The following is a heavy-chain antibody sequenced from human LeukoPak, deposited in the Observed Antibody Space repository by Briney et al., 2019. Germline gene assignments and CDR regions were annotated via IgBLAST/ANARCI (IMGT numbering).Heavy chain of an antibody. CDR1: GYSFTNYD. CDR2: MNPNSDNT. CDR3: ARGNGYVEGAAAGTTVMDL. D-gene: IGHD6-13*01. J-gene: IGHJ6*02. Sequence: ASVKVSCKASGYSFTNYDINWVRQATGQGLEWMGWMNPNSDNTIYAQKFQGRVTMTSDTSITTAYMELSSLRSEDRAVYYCARGNGYVEGAAAGTTVMDLWGQGTTVTVSS. V-gene: IGHV1-8*01.